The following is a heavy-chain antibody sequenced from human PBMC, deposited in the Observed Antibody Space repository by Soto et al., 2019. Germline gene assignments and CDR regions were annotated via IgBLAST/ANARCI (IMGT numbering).Heavy chain of an antibody. CDR3: ARASLRFLEWLLNAYGMDV. CDR1: GGTFSSYA. V-gene: IGHV1-69*13. D-gene: IGHD3-3*01. Sequence: SVKVSCKASGGTFSSYAISWVRQAPGQGLEWMGGIIPIFGTASYAQKFQGRVTITADESTSTAYMELSSLRSEDAAVYYCARASLRFLEWLLNAYGMDVWGQGTTVTVSS. CDR2: IIPIFGTA. J-gene: IGHJ6*02.